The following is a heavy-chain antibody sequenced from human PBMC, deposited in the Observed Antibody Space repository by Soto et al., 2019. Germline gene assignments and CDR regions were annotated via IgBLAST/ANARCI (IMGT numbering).Heavy chain of an antibody. CDR2: IWNDGIRK. Sequence: PGGSLRLSCAASGFTFSKYGMHWVRQAPGKGLEWVALIWNDGIRKVYVDSVKGRFTISRDNAKNSLDLQMNSLRVEDTAVYYCVRYYDGSGSNDGFQIWGQGTMVTVSS. J-gene: IGHJ3*02. CDR1: GFTFSKYG. D-gene: IGHD3-22*01. CDR3: VRYYDGSGSNDGFQI. V-gene: IGHV3-33*03.